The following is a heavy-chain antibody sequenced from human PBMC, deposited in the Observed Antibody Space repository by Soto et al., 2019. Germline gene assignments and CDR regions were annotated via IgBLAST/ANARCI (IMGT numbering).Heavy chain of an antibody. V-gene: IGHV1-2*02. CDR3: ATRDYDILTGYLHI. D-gene: IGHD3-9*01. Sequence: HRVQPGPGVRKPGASLKVPCQALEHTSTIYYFNWGRQARGKGLGWMGWINADSGDTTYAEDFRGRVTFTRDTSTSTFHMELSRLRLDDTAMYFCATRDYDILTGYLHIWGQGTLITVSS. CDR1: EHTSTIYY. J-gene: IGHJ1*01. CDR2: INADSGDT.